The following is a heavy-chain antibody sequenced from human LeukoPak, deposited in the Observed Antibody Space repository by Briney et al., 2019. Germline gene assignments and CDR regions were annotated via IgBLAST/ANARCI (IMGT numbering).Heavy chain of an antibody. V-gene: IGHV4-39*06. CDR1: GASVSSSTYF. CDR3: ASRIVVSPTAIETWFDS. Sequence: PSETLSLTCAVSGASVSSSTYFWGWFRQPPGEGPEWLGSVSHSGATYYNPSLKSRVTISLDTSKNQITLTVTSVTVADTALYFCASRIVVSPTAIETWFDSWGQGTLVTVS. CDR2: VSHSGAT. J-gene: IGHJ5*01. D-gene: IGHD2-2*01.